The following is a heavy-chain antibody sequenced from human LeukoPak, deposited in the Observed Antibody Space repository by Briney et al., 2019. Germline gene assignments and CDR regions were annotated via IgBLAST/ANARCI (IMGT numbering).Heavy chain of an antibody. CDR2: IWYDGSNK. Sequence: PGRSLRLSCAASGFTLSSYGMHWVRQAPGKGLEWVAVIWYDGSNKYYADSVKGRFTISRDNSKNTLHLQMNSLRAEDTAVYYCAKDPRWELSGLNAFDIWGQGTMVTVSS. CDR3: AKDPRWELSGLNAFDI. J-gene: IGHJ3*02. V-gene: IGHV3-33*06. D-gene: IGHD1-26*01. CDR1: GFTLSSYG.